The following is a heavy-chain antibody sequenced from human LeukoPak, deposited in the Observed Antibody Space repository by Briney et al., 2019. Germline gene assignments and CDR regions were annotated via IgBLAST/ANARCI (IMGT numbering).Heavy chain of an antibody. Sequence: SETLSLTCTVSGGSFSSYYWSWFRQPPGKGLEWIGYIYYSGSTDYNPSLKSRVTISVDTSKNQFSLKLSSMTAADTAVYYCARGDYDSSGYAFDIWGQGTMVTVSS. V-gene: IGHV4-59*01. CDR3: ARGDYDSSGYAFDI. CDR2: IYYSGST. D-gene: IGHD3-22*01. J-gene: IGHJ3*02. CDR1: GGSFSSYY.